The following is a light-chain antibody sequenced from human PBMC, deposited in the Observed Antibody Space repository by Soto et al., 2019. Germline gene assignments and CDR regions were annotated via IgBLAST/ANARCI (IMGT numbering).Light chain of an antibody. CDR3: SSYTSSSTYV. CDR1: SSDVGGYNY. V-gene: IGLV2-14*01. J-gene: IGLJ1*01. CDR2: EVS. Sequence: QSALTQPASVSGSPGQSITISCTGTSSDVGGYNYVSWYQQHPGKAPKLMIYEVSNRPSGVSNRSSGSKSGNTASLTISGLQAEDEADYYCSSYTSSSTYVFGTGTKLTV.